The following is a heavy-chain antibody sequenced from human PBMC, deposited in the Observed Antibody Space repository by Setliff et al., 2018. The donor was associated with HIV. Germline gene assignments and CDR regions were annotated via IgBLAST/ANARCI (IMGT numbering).Heavy chain of an antibody. CDR3: ATMYISGYFDS. J-gene: IGHJ4*02. CDR1: GYPFDYYW. Sequence: GESLKISCKTSGYPFDYYWIGWVRQMPGKGLEWMGIIYSGDSDATYSPSFKGQVTISLDKSIKTAYLQWSSLQASDTAIYYCATMYISGYFDSWGQGTLVTVSS. CDR2: IYSGDSDA. D-gene: IGHD6-19*01. V-gene: IGHV5-51*01.